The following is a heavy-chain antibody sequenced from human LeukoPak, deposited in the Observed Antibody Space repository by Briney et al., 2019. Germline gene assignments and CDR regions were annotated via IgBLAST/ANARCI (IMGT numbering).Heavy chain of an antibody. D-gene: IGHD3-3*01. CDR3: ARGRRFSSLDY. CDR2: ISHSGST. CDR1: GGSFSGYY. Sequence: PTASLSLTCAVYGGSFSGYYWSWIRQAPGKGLEWIGEISHSGSTNYNPSLKSRVTISVATSNNQFFLKLSSVTAADTAAYYCARGRRFSSLDYWGQGTLVTVSS. V-gene: IGHV4-34*01. J-gene: IGHJ4*02.